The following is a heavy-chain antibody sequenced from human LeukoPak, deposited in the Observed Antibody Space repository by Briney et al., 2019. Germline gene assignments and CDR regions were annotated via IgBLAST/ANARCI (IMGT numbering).Heavy chain of an antibody. CDR1: GFTLSTFG. V-gene: IGHV3-33*01. D-gene: IGHD6-25*01. Sequence: PGGSLRLSSVASGFTLSTFGIHWDRQAPREGLEWVAVIWYDGRNTYDGDPVQGRFTIARDNSNSALYLQKNSLRAEDTAVYYCARDSGHAFYIWGERTMVTVSS. CDR2: IWYDGRNT. J-gene: IGHJ3*02. CDR3: ARDSGHAFYI.